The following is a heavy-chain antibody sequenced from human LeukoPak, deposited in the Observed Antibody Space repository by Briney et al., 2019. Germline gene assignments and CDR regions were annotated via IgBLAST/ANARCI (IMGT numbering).Heavy chain of an antibody. V-gene: IGHV4-59*01. J-gene: IGHJ6*03. CDR3: ARDRGSSGWYVRYYYYMDV. CDR2: IYYSGST. Sequence: SETLSLTCTVSGGSISSYYWSWIRQPPGKGLEWIGYIYYSGSTNYNPSLKSRVTISVDTSKNQFSLKLSSVTAADTAVYYCARDRGSSGWYVRYYYYMDVWGKGTTVTVSS. CDR1: GGSISSYY. D-gene: IGHD6-19*01.